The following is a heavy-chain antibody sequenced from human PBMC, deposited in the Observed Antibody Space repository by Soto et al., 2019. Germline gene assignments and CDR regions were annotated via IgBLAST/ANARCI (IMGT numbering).Heavy chain of an antibody. V-gene: IGHV1-18*01. CDR2: ISAYNGNT. CDR1: GYTFTSYG. CDR3: AIPYYSPDAFDI. Sequence: ASVKVSCKASGYTFTSYGISWVRQAPGQGLEWMGWISAYNGNTNYAQKLQGRVTMTTDTCTSTAYMELRSLRSDDTAVYYCAIPYYSPDAFDIWGQGTMVTVSS. J-gene: IGHJ3*02. D-gene: IGHD1-26*01.